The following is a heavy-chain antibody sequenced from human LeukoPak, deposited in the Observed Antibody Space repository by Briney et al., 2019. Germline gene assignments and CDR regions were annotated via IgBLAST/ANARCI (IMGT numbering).Heavy chain of an antibody. V-gene: IGHV1-69*13. D-gene: IGHD4-17*01. CDR1: GGTFSSYA. J-gene: IGHJ6*02. CDR2: IIPIFGTA. Sequence: SVKVSCKASGGTFSSYAISWVRQAPGQGLEWMGGIIPIFGTANYAQKFQGRVTITADESTSTAYMELSSLRSEDTAVYYCASTYYGDYVHYYYYGMDVWGQGTTVIVS. CDR3: ASTYYGDYVHYYYYGMDV.